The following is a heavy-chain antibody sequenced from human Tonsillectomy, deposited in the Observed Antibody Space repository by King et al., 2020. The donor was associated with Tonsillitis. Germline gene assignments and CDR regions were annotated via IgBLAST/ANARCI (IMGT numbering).Heavy chain of an antibody. Sequence: VQLVESGGGLVEPGGSVRLSCEASGFSFSNFAMSWLRQAPGKGLEWVSGISGSGGSTYYADSETGRFTISRDNSKSTLYLQMNSLRAEDTAVYYCAKQNPGIAFVWDQGTLVTVSS. V-gene: IGHV3-23*04. J-gene: IGHJ4*02. CDR2: ISGSGGST. D-gene: IGHD6-13*01. CDR1: GFSFSNFA. CDR3: AKQNPGIAFV.